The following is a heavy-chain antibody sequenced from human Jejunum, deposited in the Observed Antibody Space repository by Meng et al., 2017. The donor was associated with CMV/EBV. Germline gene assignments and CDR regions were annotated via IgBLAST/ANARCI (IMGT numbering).Heavy chain of an antibody. CDR2: ISWNSGRI. J-gene: IGHJ6*02. V-gene: IGHV3-9*01. Sequence: GFTFDDYAMRWVRQAPGKGLEWVSGISWNSGRIGYADSVKGRFTISRDNAKNSLYLQMNSLRAEDTALYYCAKDKGRNYYYGMDVWGQGTTVTVSS. CDR1: GFTFDDYA. CDR3: AKDKGRNYYYGMDV.